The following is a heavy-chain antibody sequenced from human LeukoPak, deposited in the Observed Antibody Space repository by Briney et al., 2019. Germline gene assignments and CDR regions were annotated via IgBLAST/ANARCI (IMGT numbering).Heavy chain of an antibody. CDR1: GGSISSYY. J-gene: IGHJ5*02. V-gene: IGHV4-59*08. CDR3: AGMIRGVPLDWFDP. D-gene: IGHD3-10*01. Sequence: SETLSLTCTVSGGSISSYYWSWIRQPPGKGLEWIGYIYYSGSTSYNPSLKSRVTISADTSRNQFSLKLSSVTAADTAVYYCAGMIRGVPLDWFDPWGQGTLVTVSS. CDR2: IYYSGST.